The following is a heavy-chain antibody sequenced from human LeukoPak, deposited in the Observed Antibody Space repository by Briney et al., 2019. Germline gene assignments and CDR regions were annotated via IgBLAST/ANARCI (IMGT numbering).Heavy chain of an antibody. D-gene: IGHD1-26*01. CDR1: GGSISSSSYY. CDR3: ARMGPHGAFDI. J-gene: IGHJ3*02. Sequence: SETLSLTCTVSGGSISSSSYYWGWIRQPPGKGLEWIGSIYYSGSTYYNPSLKSRVTISVDTSKNQFSLKLSSVTAADTAVYYCARMGPHGAFDIWGQGTMVTVSS. CDR2: IYYSGST. V-gene: IGHV4-39*07.